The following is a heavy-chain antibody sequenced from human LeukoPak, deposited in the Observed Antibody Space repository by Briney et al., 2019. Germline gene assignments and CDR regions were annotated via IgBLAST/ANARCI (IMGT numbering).Heavy chain of an antibody. J-gene: IGHJ4*02. V-gene: IGHV3-53*01. Sequence: GGSLRLSCAASGFTVSSSYMSWIRQAPAKGLEWVSVLYSGGNTYYADSVKGRFTISRDTSKNTLYLRMISLTAEDTALYYCVSGKYYFDYWGQGTLVTVSS. CDR1: GFTVSSSY. CDR3: VSGKYYFDY. CDR2: LYSGGNT.